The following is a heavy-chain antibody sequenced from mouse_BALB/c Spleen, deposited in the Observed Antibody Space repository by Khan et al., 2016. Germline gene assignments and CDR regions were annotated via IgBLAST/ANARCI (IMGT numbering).Heavy chain of an antibody. CDR3: AIRGWYCYCFDS. CDR1: GYSITSDYV. D-gene: IGHD2-1*01. Sequence: EVQLQESGPGLVRPSQSLSLTCTVTGYSITSDYVWYWIRQFPGTILEWMGYICYNGSSNYNPSLTRLISITRNTSNNLFFLQCTSVAPDDTATYCSAIRGWYCYCFDSGGQGTTLTVSS. J-gene: IGHJ2*01. CDR2: ICYNGSS. V-gene: IGHV3-2*02.